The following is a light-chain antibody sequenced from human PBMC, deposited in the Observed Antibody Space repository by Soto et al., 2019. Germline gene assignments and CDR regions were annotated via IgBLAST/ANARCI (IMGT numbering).Light chain of an antibody. J-gene: IGLJ1*01. Sequence: SALTQPASVSGSPGQSITISCTGTSSDVGSYNYVSWYQQHPGKAPKLMIYEVSNRPSGVSNRFSGSKSGNTASLTISGLQAEDEADYYCSSYTISITVFGTGTKVTVL. V-gene: IGLV2-14*01. CDR1: SSDVGSYNY. CDR3: SSYTISITV. CDR2: EVS.